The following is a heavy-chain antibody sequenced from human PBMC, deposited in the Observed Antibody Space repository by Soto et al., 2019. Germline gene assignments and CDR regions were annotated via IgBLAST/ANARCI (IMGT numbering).Heavy chain of an antibody. CDR3: AKAPTNWSRARLDN. J-gene: IGHJ4*02. Sequence: EVQLLESGGGLVHPGESLTLSCAASGFTFGTYGMSWVRQAPGKGLEWVSGISGNGAGTHYADSVKGRFTISRDNSKNTLDLQMNSLRAEDTAVYYCAKAPTNWSRARLDNWGQGTLVTVSS. CDR1: GFTFGTYG. V-gene: IGHV3-23*01. D-gene: IGHD1-1*01. CDR2: ISGNGAGT.